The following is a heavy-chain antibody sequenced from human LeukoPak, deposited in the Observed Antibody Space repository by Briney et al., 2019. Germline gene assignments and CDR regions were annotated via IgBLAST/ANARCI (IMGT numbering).Heavy chain of an antibody. V-gene: IGHV5-51*01. D-gene: IGHD2-2*02. CDR3: ARGVPAAIRYYYYGMDV. CDR1: GYSFTSYW. CDR2: IYPGDSDT. Sequence: GESLKISCKGSGYSFTSYWIGWVRQMPGKGLEWMGIIYPGDSDTRYSPSFQGQVTISADKSISTAYLQWSSLKASDTAMYYCARGVPAAIRYYYYGMDVWGQGTTVTVS. J-gene: IGHJ6*02.